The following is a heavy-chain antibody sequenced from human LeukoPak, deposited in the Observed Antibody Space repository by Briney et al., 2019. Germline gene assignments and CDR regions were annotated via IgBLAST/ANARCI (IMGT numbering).Heavy chain of an antibody. V-gene: IGHV4-31*03. D-gene: IGHD5-12*01. CDR2: IYYSGST. CDR3: ARGEGSSYSGYDPRLDY. J-gene: IGHJ4*02. Sequence: SETLSLTCTVSGGSISSSSYYWGWIRQHPGKGLEWIGYIYYSGSTYYNPSLKSRVTISVDTSKNQFSLKLSSVTAADTAVYYCARGEGSSYSGYDPRLDYWGQGTLVTVSS. CDR1: GGSISSSSYY.